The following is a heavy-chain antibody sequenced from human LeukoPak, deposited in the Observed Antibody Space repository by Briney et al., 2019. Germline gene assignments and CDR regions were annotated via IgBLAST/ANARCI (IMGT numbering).Heavy chain of an antibody. CDR3: AKGCYAMGV. V-gene: IGHV6-1*01. Sequence: SQSLSLTCAISGDDVSSNSGTWSWVRQSPSRGLEWLGRTYYRSKWYYDYAVSVKTRITINPDTSRNQFSLQPHSLTPEDTAVYYCAKGCYAMGVWGQGTTVTVS. J-gene: IGHJ6*02. CDR2: TYYRSKWYY. CDR1: GDDVSSNSGT.